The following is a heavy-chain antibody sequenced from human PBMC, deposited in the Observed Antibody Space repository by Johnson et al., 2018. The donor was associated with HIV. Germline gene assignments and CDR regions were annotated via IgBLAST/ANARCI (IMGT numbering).Heavy chain of an antibody. CDR1: GFTFSSYG. Sequence: AQLVESGGGVVRPGGSLRLSCAASGFTFSSYGMHWVRQAPGKGLEWVSAISGSGGSTYYADSVKGRFTISRDNSKNTLYLQRNSLRAEDTAVYYCARDGDLNRYCSNGVCSDAFDIWGQGTMVTVSS. J-gene: IGHJ3*02. CDR2: ISGSGGST. V-gene: IGHV3-23*04. D-gene: IGHD2-8*01. CDR3: ARDGDLNRYCSNGVCSDAFDI.